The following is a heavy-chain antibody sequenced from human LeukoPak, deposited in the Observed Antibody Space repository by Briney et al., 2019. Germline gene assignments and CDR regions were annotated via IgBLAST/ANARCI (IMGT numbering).Heavy chain of an antibody. CDR3: ARDQKWFGETMMDG. Sequence: PGGSLRLSCAASGFTFSSYGMHWVRQAPGKGLEWGAVISYDGSNKYYADSVKGRFTISRDNSKDTLFLQMNSLRHEDTAIYYCARDQKWFGETMMDGWGKGTTVTVPS. CDR2: ISYDGSNK. D-gene: IGHD3-10*01. J-gene: IGHJ6*04. CDR1: GFTFSSYG. V-gene: IGHV3-30*03.